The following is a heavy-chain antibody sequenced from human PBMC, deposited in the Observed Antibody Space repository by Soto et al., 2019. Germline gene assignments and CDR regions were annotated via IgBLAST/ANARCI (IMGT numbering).Heavy chain of an antibody. D-gene: IGHD6-25*01. Sequence: PSETLSLTCAVSGGSISSVNWWSWVRQPPGKGLEWIGEIYYSGNTYYNPSLKSRVTISVDTSKNQFSLKLSSVTAADTAVYYCARRLQTKPRLFFDYWGQGTLVTVSS. V-gene: IGHV4-4*02. CDR2: IYYSGNT. CDR3: ARRLQTKPRLFFDY. CDR1: GGSISSVNW. J-gene: IGHJ4*02.